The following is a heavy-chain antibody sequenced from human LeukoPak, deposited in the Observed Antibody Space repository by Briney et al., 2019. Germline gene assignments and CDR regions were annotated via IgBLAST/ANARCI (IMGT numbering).Heavy chain of an antibody. CDR1: GFTFSSYW. J-gene: IGHJ4*02. Sequence: GGSLRLSWAASGFTFSSYWMGWVRQAPGKGLEWVANIKRDGSEKYYVDSVKGRFTISRDNAKNSLYLQMNSLRAEDTAVYYCARDWGIAVAGRGEKDYWGQGTLVTVSS. CDR2: IKRDGSEK. CDR3: ARDWGIAVAGRGEKDY. V-gene: IGHV3-7*01. D-gene: IGHD6-19*01.